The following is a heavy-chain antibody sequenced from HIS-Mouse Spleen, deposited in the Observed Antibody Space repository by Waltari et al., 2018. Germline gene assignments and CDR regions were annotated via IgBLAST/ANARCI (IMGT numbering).Heavy chain of an antibody. D-gene: IGHD6-13*01. CDR2: IYYSGST. CDR1: GGSISSSSYY. CDR3: AREIPYSSSWYDWYFDL. Sequence: QLQLQESGPGLVKPSETLSLTCTVSGGSISSSSYYWGWIRQPPGKGLGWIGSIYYSGSTYYNQALKGRVTISVDTSKNQFSLKLSSVTAADTAVYYGAREIPYSSSWYDWYFDLWGRGTLVTVSS. V-gene: IGHV4-39*07. J-gene: IGHJ2*01.